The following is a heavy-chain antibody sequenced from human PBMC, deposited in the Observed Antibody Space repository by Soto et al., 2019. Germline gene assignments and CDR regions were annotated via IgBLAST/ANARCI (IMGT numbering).Heavy chain of an antibody. Sequence: GESLKISCKGSGYSFTSYWIGWVRQMPGKGLEWMGIIYPGDSDTRYSPSFQGQVTTSADKSISTAYLQWSSLKASDTAMYYCARQGDSGSYYYYYYMDVWGKGTTVTVSS. V-gene: IGHV5-51*01. CDR1: GYSFTSYW. CDR3: ARQGDSGSYYYYYYMDV. J-gene: IGHJ6*03. D-gene: IGHD2-21*01. CDR2: IYPGDSDT.